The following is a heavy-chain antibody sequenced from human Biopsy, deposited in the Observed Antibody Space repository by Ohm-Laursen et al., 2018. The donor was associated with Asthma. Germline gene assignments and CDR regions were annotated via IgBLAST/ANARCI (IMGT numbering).Heavy chain of an antibody. J-gene: IGHJ3*02. CDR3: ARTYFDFLTGQVHDAFAM. V-gene: IGHV1-3*01. CDR2: INAGNGNT. Sequence: SSVKVSCKASGYTFTSYYIHWVRQAPGQGLEWMGWINAGNGNTKYSQKFQGRVTITRDTSASTAYMDLSSLRSEDTAVYYCARTYFDFLTGQVHDAFAMWGQGTMVTVSS. CDR1: GYTFTSYY. D-gene: IGHD3-9*01.